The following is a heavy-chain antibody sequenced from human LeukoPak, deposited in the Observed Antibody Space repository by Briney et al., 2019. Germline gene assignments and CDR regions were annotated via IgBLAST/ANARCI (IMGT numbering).Heavy chain of an antibody. CDR2: INPNSGGT. Sequence: ASVKVSCMPSVYTFTGYYMHWVPQAPGQRLEWMGSINPNSGGTNYAQKFQGRVTMTRDTSISTAYMELSRLRSDDTAVYYCARVDTPIAAAGADYWGQGTLVTVSS. CDR1: VYTFTGYY. J-gene: IGHJ4*02. CDR3: ARVDTPIAAAGADY. V-gene: IGHV1-2*02. D-gene: IGHD6-13*01.